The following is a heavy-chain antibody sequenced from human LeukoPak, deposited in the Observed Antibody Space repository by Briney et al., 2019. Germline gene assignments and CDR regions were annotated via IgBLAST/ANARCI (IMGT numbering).Heavy chain of an antibody. D-gene: IGHD6-19*01. CDR3: ARESGWSHYYYYGMDV. J-gene: IGHJ6*02. CDR1: GYTFTSYA. CDR2: INAGNGNT. V-gene: IGHV1-3*01. Sequence: ASVNVSCKASGYTFTSYAMHWVRQAPGQRLEWMGWINAGNGNTKYSQKFQGRVTITRDTSASTAYMELSSLRSDDTAVYYCARESGWSHYYYYGMDVWGQGTTVTVSS.